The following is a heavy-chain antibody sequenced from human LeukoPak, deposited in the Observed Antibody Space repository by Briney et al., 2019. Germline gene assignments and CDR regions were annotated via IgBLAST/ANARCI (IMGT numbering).Heavy chain of an antibody. CDR3: AKSSRYGTGWYGRIDY. V-gene: IGHV3-30*04. CDR2: ISYDGSNK. D-gene: IGHD6-19*01. CDR1: GFTFSSYA. Sequence: GRSLRLSCAASGFTFSSYAMHWVRQAPGKGLEWVAVISYDGSNKYYADSVKGRFTISRDNSKNTLYLQMNSLRADDTAVYYCAKSSRYGTGWYGRIDYWGQGTLVTVS. J-gene: IGHJ4*02.